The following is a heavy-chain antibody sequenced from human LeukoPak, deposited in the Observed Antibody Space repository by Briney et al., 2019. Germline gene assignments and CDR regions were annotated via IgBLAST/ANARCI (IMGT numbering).Heavy chain of an antibody. V-gene: IGHV3-7*03. CDR3: AKDPYSSGWYGWSDS. Sequence: GGSLRLSCLASGFSFSGYWMSWVRQAPGKGLEWVATIKGDGSEKYYVDSVKGRFSISRDNAKKSLYPQLNSPRAEDTALYYCAKDPYSSGWYGWSDSWGQGTLVTVAS. D-gene: IGHD6-19*01. J-gene: IGHJ5*01. CDR1: GFSFSGYW. CDR2: IKGDGSEK.